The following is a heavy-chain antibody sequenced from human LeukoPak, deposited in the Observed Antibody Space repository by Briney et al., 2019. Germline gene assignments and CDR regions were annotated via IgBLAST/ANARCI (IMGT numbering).Heavy chain of an antibody. CDR1: GGSISSYY. CDR2: IYYSGST. J-gene: IGHJ6*02. V-gene: IGHV4-59*01. D-gene: IGHD6-6*01. Sequence: SETLSLTCTVSGGSISSYYWSWIRQPPGKGLEWIGYIYYSGSTNYNPSLKGRVTISVDTSKNQFSLKLSSVTAADTAVYYCARAGAARPPYGMDVWGQGTTVTVSS. CDR3: ARAGAARPPYGMDV.